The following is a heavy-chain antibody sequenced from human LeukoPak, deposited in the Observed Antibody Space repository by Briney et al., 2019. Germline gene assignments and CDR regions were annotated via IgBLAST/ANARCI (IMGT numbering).Heavy chain of an antibody. V-gene: IGHV4-4*09. CDR1: GGSISSYY. J-gene: IGHJ2*01. D-gene: IGHD3-3*01. Sequence: PSETLSLTCTVSGGSISSYYWSWVRQPPRKGLEWIGYIYTTGSTDYNPSLKSRVTISVDTSRNQLSLNLSSVTAADTAVYYCARRGTIFGPESLWGRGILVTVSS. CDR3: ARRGTIFGPESL. CDR2: IYTTGST.